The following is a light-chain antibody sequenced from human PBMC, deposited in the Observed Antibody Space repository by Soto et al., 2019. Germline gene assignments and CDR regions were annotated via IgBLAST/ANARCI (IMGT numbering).Light chain of an antibody. Sequence: QSALTQPRSVSGSPGQSVTISCTGTSSDVGGYNYVSWYQQHPGRAPKFMIYDVSERPSGVPDRFSGSKSGNTASLTVSGFQSDDEADYYCCSYAGNNTLVFGGGTKVTVL. CDR3: CSYAGNNTLV. CDR1: SSDVGGYNY. V-gene: IGLV2-11*01. J-gene: IGLJ3*02. CDR2: DVS.